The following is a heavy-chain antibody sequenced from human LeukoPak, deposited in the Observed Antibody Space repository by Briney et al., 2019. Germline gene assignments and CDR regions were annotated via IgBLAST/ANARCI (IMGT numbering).Heavy chain of an antibody. CDR2: INHSGST. D-gene: IGHD6-6*01. CDR3: ARYIAAHQNWFGP. Sequence: SETLSLTCAVYGGSFSGYYWSWIRQPPGKELERIGEINHSGSTNYNPSLKSRVTISVDTSKNQFSLKLSSVTAANTAVYYCARYIAAHQNWFGPWGQGTLVTVSS. CDR1: GGSFSGYY. J-gene: IGHJ5*02. V-gene: IGHV4-34*01.